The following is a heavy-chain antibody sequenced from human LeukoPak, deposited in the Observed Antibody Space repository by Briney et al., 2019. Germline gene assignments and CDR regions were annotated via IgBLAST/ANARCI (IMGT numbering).Heavy chain of an antibody. D-gene: IGHD5-18*01. CDR1: GGSFSGYY. CDR3: ARAHTAKTYYYYGMDV. V-gene: IGHV4-34*01. CDR2: INHSGST. Sequence: SSETLSLTCAVYGGSFSGYYRSWIRQPPGKGLEWIGEINHSGSTNYNPSLKSRVTISVDTSKNQFSLKLSSVTAADTAVYYCARAHTAKTYYYYGMDVWGQGTTVTVSS. J-gene: IGHJ6*02.